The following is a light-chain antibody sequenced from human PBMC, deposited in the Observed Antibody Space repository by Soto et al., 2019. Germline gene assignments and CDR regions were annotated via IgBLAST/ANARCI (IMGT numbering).Light chain of an antibody. CDR3: CSYGDFRTSCV. J-gene: IGLJ2*01. Sequence: QSVLTQPASVSGSPGQSITISCTGTSSDVGSDYLVSWYQQHPGTAPKLIIYEGTKRPSGVSDRFSGSRSGNTASLTISGLQTEDEGDYFCCSYGDFRTSCVFGGGTKVTVL. CDR2: EGT. CDR1: SSDVGSDYL. V-gene: IGLV2-23*01.